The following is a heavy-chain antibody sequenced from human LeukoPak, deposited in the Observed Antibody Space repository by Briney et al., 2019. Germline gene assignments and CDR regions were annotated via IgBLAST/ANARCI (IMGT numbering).Heavy chain of an antibody. CDR2: IYTSGST. CDR3: ARLLRGYSYGDYYYYYYMDV. Sequence: SETLSLTCTVSGGSISSYYWSWIRQPPGKGLEWIGYIYTSGSTNYNPSLKSRVTISVDTSKNQFSLKLSSVTAADTAVYYCARLLRGYSYGDYYYYYYMDVWGKGTTVTVSS. J-gene: IGHJ6*03. CDR1: GGSISSYY. V-gene: IGHV4-4*09. D-gene: IGHD5-18*01.